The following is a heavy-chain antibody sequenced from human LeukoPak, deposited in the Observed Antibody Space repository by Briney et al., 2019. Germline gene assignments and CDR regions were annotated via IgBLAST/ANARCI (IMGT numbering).Heavy chain of an antibody. V-gene: IGHV6-1*01. Sequence: SQTLSLTCAISGDSLSSNNVAWNWNPQCPSRGLVWLGRTYYQCKCNTDYAGSVKSRITTNSDTSKNQSSLQLNSVTPEDTAVYYCARGCYSSFDYWDQGTLVTVSS. CDR3: ARGCYSSFDY. D-gene: IGHD5-18*01. CDR1: GDSLSSNNVA. J-gene: IGHJ4*02. CDR2: TYYQCKCNT.